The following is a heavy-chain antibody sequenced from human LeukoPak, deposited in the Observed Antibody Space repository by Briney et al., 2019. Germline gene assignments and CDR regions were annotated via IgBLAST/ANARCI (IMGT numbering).Heavy chain of an antibody. CDR2: MDPNSGNT. CDR1: GYTFTSYD. CDR3: ARYVTNSGATFGPYYFDY. J-gene: IGHJ4*02. D-gene: IGHD3-16*01. V-gene: IGHV1-8*01. Sequence: ASVKVSCKASGYTFTSYDINWVRQATGQGLEWMGWMDPNSGNTGYAQKFQGRVTMTRNTSISTAYMELSSLRSEDTAVYYCARYVTNSGATFGPYYFDYWGQGTLVTVSS.